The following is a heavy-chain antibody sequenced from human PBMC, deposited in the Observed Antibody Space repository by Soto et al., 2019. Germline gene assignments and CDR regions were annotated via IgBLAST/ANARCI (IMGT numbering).Heavy chain of an antibody. CDR1: GFTFSSYS. D-gene: IGHD3-9*01. CDR2: ISSSSSYI. Sequence: GGSLRLSCAASGFTFSSYSMNWVRQAPGKGLEWVSSISSSSSYIYYADSVKGRFTISRDNAKNSLYLQMNSLRAEDTAVYYCARDLSYYYGMDVWGQGTTVTVSS. CDR3: ARDLSYYYGMDV. V-gene: IGHV3-21*01. J-gene: IGHJ6*02.